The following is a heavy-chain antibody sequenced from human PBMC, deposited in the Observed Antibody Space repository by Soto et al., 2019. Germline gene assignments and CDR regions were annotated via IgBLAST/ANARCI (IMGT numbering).Heavy chain of an antibody. CDR2: ISGSGAER. CDR3: AKGSLIFGEGVYDWFDT. CDR1: GFTFKNYP. V-gene: IGHV3-23*01. D-gene: IGHD3-10*01. J-gene: IGHJ5*02. Sequence: EVQLLESGGGLGQPGGSLRLSCATSGFTFKNYPLAWVRQSAGKRLQWVSSISGSGAERSYADSVKGRFTISRDDSQNTMYLQMSSLRVDDTATYYCAKGSLIFGEGVYDWFDTWGQGTLVVVSS.